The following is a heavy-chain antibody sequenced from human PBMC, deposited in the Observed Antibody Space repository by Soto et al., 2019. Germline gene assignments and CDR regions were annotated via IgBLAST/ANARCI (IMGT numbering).Heavy chain of an antibody. CDR2: IYNIGST. CDR3: AKDSGYNYVYFRWSEP. D-gene: IGHD5-18*01. J-gene: IGHJ5*02. CDR1: RTSISRYY. Sequence: SEPLSLTSTISRTSISRYYWCWLRQPPGKGLEWIGYIYNIGSTNYNPALKSRVTISVDTSKSQFSLKLSSVTAADTAVYYCAKDSGYNYVYFRWSEPCGKCTLVLVAS. V-gene: IGHV4-59*01.